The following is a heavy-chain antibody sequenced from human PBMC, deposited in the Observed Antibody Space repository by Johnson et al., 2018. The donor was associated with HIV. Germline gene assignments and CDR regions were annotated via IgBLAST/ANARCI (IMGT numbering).Heavy chain of an antibody. J-gene: IGHJ3*02. CDR2: ISYDGSNK. Sequence: QMQLVESGGGVVQPGRSLRLSCAASGFTFSSHAMHWVRQAPGKGLEWVTFISYDGSNKYYADSVKGRFTISRDNSKNTLYLQMNSLRAEDTAVYYCAREGRLGSYLGGVAFDIWGQGTMVTVSS. CDR1: GFTFSSHA. CDR3: AREGRLGSYLGGVAFDI. V-gene: IGHV3-30*04. D-gene: IGHD1-26*01.